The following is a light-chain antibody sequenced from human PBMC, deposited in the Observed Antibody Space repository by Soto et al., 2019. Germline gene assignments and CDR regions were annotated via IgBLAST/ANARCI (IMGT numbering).Light chain of an antibody. V-gene: IGKV3-20*01. CDR2: GAS. CDR3: QEYGNSAWT. J-gene: IGKJ1*01. CDR1: QSVSNNY. Sequence: ENVCTPSSATLSLSKKKRATPSCRSSQSVSNNYLAWYQQKPCQAPRLLIYGASSRATGIPDRFSGSGSGTDFTLTISRLEPEDFAVYYCQEYGNSAWTCGQGTKVDIK.